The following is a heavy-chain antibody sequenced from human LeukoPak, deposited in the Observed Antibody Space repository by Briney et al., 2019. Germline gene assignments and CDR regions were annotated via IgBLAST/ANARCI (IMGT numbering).Heavy chain of an antibody. CDR2: INPNSGGT. Sequence: ASVKVSCKASGYTFTGYYMHWVRQAPGQGLEWMGWINPNSGGTNYAQKFQGRVTVTRDTSISTAYMELSRLRSDDTAVFYCARAGTTGTTDFDYWGQGTLVTVSS. CDR1: GYTFTGYY. J-gene: IGHJ4*02. V-gene: IGHV1-2*02. CDR3: ARAGTTGTTDFDY. D-gene: IGHD1-1*01.